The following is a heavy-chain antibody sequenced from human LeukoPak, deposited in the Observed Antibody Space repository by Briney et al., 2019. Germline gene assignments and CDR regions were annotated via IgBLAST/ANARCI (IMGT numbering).Heavy chain of an antibody. J-gene: IGHJ4*02. Sequence: GSSVKVSCKASGGTFSSYAISWVRQAPGQGLEWMGGIIPIFGTANYAQKLQGRVTMTTDTSTSTAYMELRSLRSDDTAVYYCARGNGHSSGSHLGYWGQGTLVTVSS. CDR3: ARGNGHSSGSHLGY. V-gene: IGHV1-69*05. D-gene: IGHD6-19*01. CDR1: GGTFSSYA. CDR2: IIPIFGTA.